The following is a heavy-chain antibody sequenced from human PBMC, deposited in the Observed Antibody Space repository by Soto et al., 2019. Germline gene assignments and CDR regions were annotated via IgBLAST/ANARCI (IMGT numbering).Heavy chain of an antibody. V-gene: IGHV3-23*01. CDR1: GFTFSSYA. J-gene: IGHJ6*03. D-gene: IGHD4-17*01. Sequence: PGGSLRLSCAASGFTFSSYAMSWVRQAPGKGLEWVSGISGGGSSTYYADSVKGRFTISRDNSKNTLYLQMNSLRAEDTAVYYCARGTVAGYYYYYYMDVWGTGTTVTVSS. CDR3: ARGTVAGYYYYYYMDV. CDR2: ISGGGSST.